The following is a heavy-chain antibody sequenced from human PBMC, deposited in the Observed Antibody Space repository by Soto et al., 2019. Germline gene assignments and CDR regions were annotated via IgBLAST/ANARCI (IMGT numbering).Heavy chain of an antibody. D-gene: IGHD2-15*01. CDR3: ASVSAAQYYYGMDA. J-gene: IGHJ6*02. V-gene: IGHV3-74*03. Sequence: VQLVESGGGLVQPGGSLRLSCVASEFSFSTYWLHWVRQAPGKGLMWVARIDTPGSTTTYADSVQGRFTISRDNAKNTMYLQMNSVRDDDTAIYFCASVSAAQYYYGMDAWGQGTKVTVS. CDR1: EFSFSTYW. CDR2: IDTPGSTT.